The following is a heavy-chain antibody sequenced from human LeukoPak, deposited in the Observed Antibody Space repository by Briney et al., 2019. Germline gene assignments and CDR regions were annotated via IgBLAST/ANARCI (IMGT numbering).Heavy chain of an antibody. CDR3: ARAAFTVTTHYFDY. J-gene: IGHJ4*02. CDR1: GYPISSGYY. CDR2: IYHSGST. Sequence: PSETLSLTCTVSGYPISSGYYWGWIRQPPGKGLEWIGSIYHSGSTYYNPSLKSRVTISVDTSKNQFSLKLSSVTAADTAVYYCARAAFTVTTHYFDYWGQGTLVTVSS. D-gene: IGHD4-11*01. V-gene: IGHV4-38-2*02.